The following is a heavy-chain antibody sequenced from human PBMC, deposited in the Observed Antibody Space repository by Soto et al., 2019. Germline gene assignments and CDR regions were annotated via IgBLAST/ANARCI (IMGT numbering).Heavy chain of an antibody. CDR1: GYTFTGYY. J-gene: IGHJ5*02. V-gene: IGHV1-2*04. D-gene: IGHD3-10*01. CDR3: ARVGVFENWFDP. Sequence: ASVKVSCKASGYTFTGYYMHWVRQAPGQGLEWMGWINPNSGGTNYAQKFQGWVTMTRDTSISTAYMELSRLRTDNTAVYYWARVGVFENWFDPWGQGTLVTVSS. CDR2: INPNSGGT.